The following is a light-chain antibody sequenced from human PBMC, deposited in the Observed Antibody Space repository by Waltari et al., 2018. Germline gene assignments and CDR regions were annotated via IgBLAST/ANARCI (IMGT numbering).Light chain of an antibody. Sequence: DIQLTQSPSSLSASVRDRVTITCRASQSISSYINWYKQKPGKTPRLLIYAASSMQSGRPSRLSGSGSGRDCRLTTSSLQPEDFATYYWQQGYSTSYTFGQGTKLEIK. V-gene: IGKV1-39*01. CDR3: QQGYSTSYT. CDR2: AAS. J-gene: IGKJ2*01. CDR1: QSISSY.